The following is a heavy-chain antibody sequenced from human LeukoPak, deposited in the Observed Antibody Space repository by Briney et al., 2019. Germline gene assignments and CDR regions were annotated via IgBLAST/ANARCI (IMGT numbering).Heavy chain of an antibody. J-gene: IGHJ4*02. CDR3: ARDWGSIKVITDY. V-gene: IGHV1-18*01. Sequence: ASVKVSCKATGYTFTSYGISWVRQAPGQGLEWMGWISSNSDNTNYAQKLQGRVTMTIDTSTSTAYMELRSLRSDDTAVYYCARDWGSIKVITDYWGQGTLVTVSS. D-gene: IGHD3-16*01. CDR1: GYTFTSYG. CDR2: ISSNSDNT.